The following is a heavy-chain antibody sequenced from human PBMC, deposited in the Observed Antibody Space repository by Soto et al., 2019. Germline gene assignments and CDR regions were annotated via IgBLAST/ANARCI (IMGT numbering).Heavy chain of an antibody. CDR2: INPNSGGT. V-gene: IGHV1-2*04. Sequence: QVQLVQSGAEVKKPGASVKVSCKASGYTFTGYYMHWVRQAPGQGLEWMGWINPNSGGTNYAQKFQGWVTMTRDTSISSAYMELSRLRSDDTAVYYCAREWAAAAGIDGSWGPWFDPWGQGTLVTVSS. CDR3: AREWAAAAGIDGSWGPWFDP. J-gene: IGHJ5*02. CDR1: GYTFTGYY. D-gene: IGHD6-13*01.